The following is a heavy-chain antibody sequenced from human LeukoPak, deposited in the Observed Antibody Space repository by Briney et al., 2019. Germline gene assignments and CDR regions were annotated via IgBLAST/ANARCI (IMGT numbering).Heavy chain of an antibody. CDR3: TRDRSRAEDD. J-gene: IGHJ4*02. CDR2: INQGGSDK. V-gene: IGHV3-7*01. Sequence: GSLRLSCAASGFTFSGHWMSWVRQAPGRGLEWVANINQGGSDKYYVDSVKGRFTISRDNANNLLYLQMNSLRGEDTAVYYCTRDRSRAEDDWGQGTLVTVSS. CDR1: GFTFSGHW. D-gene: IGHD1-14*01.